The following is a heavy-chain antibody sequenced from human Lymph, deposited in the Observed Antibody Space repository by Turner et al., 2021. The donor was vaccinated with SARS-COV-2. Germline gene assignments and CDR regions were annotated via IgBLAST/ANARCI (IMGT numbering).Heavy chain of an antibody. CDR3: ARDLGPLAFDI. J-gene: IGHJ3*02. V-gene: IGHV3-53*02. CDR1: GFTGSSNY. CDR2: IYIGGTT. Sequence: EVQMGETGGGLTQPGGSPRLPCAASGFTGSSNYMSWGCQAPGKGLEWVSVIYIGGTTYYADSVKGRFTISRDNSKNTLYLQMNSLRAEDTAVYYCARDLGPLAFDIWGQGTMVTVSS.